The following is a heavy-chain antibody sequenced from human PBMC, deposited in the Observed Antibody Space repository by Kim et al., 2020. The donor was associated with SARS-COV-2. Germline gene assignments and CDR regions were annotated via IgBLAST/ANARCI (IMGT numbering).Heavy chain of an antibody. CDR2: IYKGNT. V-gene: IGHV1-18*01. CDR1: DNSFTSYC. J-gene: IGHJ4*02. Sequence: ASVKVSCTASDNSFTSYCVSWVRQAPGQGLEWIGWIYKGNTNFAQSVQGRLTMTANTAMSTGYMELESRRYDDTAVYYCARERDWNLGYWDQGAMVTVAS. CDR3: ARERDWNLGY. D-gene: IGHD1-1*01.